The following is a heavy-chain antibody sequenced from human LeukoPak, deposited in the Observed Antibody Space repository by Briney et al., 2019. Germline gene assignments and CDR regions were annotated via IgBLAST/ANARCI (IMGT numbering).Heavy chain of an antibody. Sequence: SETLSLTCTVSGGSISSYYWSWIRQPPGKGLEWIGYIYYSGSTNHNPSLKSRVTISVDTSKNQFSLKLSSVTAADTAVYYCARGPYYDFWSGLPNWFDPWGQGTLVTVSS. CDR3: ARGPYYDFWSGLPNWFDP. D-gene: IGHD3-3*01. CDR1: GGSISSYY. CDR2: IYYSGST. J-gene: IGHJ5*02. V-gene: IGHV4-59*01.